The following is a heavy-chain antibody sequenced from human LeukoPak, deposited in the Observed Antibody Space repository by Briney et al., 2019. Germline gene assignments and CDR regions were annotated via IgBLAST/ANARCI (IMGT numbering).Heavy chain of an antibody. J-gene: IGHJ4*01. D-gene: IGHD5-12*01. CDR2: IYSSGST. Sequence: SETLSLTCTVSGGSISSYYWSWIRQPAGKGLEWIGRIYSSGSTNYNPSLKSRVTMSVDTSKNQFSLKLSSVTAADTAVYYCARDLRGYSGYASFDYWGQEPWSPSPQ. CDR3: ARDLRGYSGYASFDY. V-gene: IGHV4-4*07. CDR1: GGSISSYY.